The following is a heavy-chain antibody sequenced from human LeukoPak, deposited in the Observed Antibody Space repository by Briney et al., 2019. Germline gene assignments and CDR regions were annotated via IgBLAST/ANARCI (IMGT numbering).Heavy chain of an antibody. J-gene: IGHJ4*02. CDR2: ISGSGGST. CDR1: GFTLSSYA. D-gene: IGHD1-26*01. V-gene: IGHV3-23*01. Sequence: PGGSLRLSCAASGFTLSSYAMSWVRQAPGKGLEWVSVISGSGGSTYYADSVKGRFTISRDNSKNTLYLQMNSLRAEDTAVYYCAKGAYSGSYSYFDYWGQGTLVTVSS. CDR3: AKGAYSGSYSYFDY.